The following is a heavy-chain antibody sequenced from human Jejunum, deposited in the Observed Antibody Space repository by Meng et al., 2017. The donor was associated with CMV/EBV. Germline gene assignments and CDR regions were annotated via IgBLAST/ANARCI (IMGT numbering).Heavy chain of an antibody. CDR1: GDSISSSTFY. D-gene: IGHD2-15*01. CDR2: VHYSGST. J-gene: IGHJ4*02. CDR3: ARVCSGGTCLDY. Sequence: VSGDSISSSTFYWGWTRQPPGKGLGWIGSVHYSGSTYYNPSLKSRVTMSVDTSKNQISLKLTSVSAADTAVYYCARVCSGGTCLDYWGQGTLVTVSS. V-gene: IGHV4-39*07.